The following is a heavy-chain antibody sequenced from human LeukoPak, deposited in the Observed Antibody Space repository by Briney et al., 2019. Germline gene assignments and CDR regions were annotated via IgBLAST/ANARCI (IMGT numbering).Heavy chain of an antibody. V-gene: IGHV4-30-4*01. Sequence: SETLSLTCNVSGASISGSDYNWSWLRQPPGKGLEWIASIFYSGTIYNNPSLKSRTLISVDTSKNQFSLRLTSVTAADTAVYFCATLDNSLDYWGQGTLVTVSS. CDR1: GASISGSDYN. D-gene: IGHD1-1*01. CDR3: ATLDNSLDY. J-gene: IGHJ4*02. CDR2: IFYSGTI.